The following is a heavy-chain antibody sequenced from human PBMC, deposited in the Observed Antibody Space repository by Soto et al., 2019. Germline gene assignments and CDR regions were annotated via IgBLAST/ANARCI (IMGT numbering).Heavy chain of an antibody. J-gene: IGHJ4*02. CDR2: IHHRGST. CDR1: GGSISTGGYY. V-gene: IGHV4-31*03. Sequence: SETLSLTCNVSGGSISTGGYYWTWIRKHPWKGLEWIGNIHHRGSTNYNTSLKSRVTMSLDISKSQFSLRLTSVTASDTAVYFCARYNAASGTYYFDYWGRGALVTVSS. CDR3: ARYNAASGTYYFDY. D-gene: IGHD6-13*01.